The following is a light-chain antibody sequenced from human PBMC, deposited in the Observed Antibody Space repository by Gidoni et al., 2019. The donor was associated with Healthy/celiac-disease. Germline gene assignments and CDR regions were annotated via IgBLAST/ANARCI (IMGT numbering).Light chain of an antibody. Sequence: IQMTQPQSSVSASVGDRVTITCRASQGISSWLVWYQQKPGKAPKLLIYAASILQSGVPSRFSGSGSGTDFTHTISSLQPEDFATYYCQQANSFPPTFGGGTKVEIK. J-gene: IGKJ4*01. CDR3: QQANSFPPT. V-gene: IGKV1-12*01. CDR1: QGISSW. CDR2: AAS.